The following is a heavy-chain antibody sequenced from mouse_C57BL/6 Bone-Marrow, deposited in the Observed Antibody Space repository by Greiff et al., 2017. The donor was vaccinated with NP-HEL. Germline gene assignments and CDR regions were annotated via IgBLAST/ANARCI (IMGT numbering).Heavy chain of an antibody. J-gene: IGHJ2*01. CDR2: ISNGGGST. CDR1: GFTFSDYY. D-gene: IGHD6-1*01. Sequence: EVKVVESGGGLVQPGGSLKLSCAASGFTFSDYYMYWVRQTPEKRLEWVAYISNGGGSTYYPDTVKGRFTISRDNAKNTLYLQMSRLKSEDTAMYYCARHGASWPLDYWGQGSTLTVSS. V-gene: IGHV5-12*01. CDR3: ARHGASWPLDY.